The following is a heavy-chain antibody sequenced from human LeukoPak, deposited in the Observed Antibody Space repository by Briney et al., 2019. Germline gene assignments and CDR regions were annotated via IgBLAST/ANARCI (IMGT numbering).Heavy chain of an antibody. J-gene: IGHJ4*02. Sequence: SVKVSCKASGGTFSSYAISWVRQAPGQGLEWMGGIIPIFGTVNYAQKFQGRVTITADESTSTAYMELSSLRSEDTAVYYCARPDEDRGYSYGYNYWGQGTLVTVSS. V-gene: IGHV1-69*13. CDR2: IIPIFGTV. CDR1: GGTFSSYA. CDR3: ARPDEDRGYSYGYNY. D-gene: IGHD5-18*01.